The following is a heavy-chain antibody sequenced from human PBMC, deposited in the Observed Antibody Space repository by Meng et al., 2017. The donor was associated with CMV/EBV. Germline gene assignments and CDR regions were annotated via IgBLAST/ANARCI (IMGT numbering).Heavy chain of an antibody. J-gene: IGHJ4*02. CDR2: INPSGGST. CDR3: ARDKIQLWPTVGYFDY. CDR1: GYTLTSYY. D-gene: IGHD5-18*01. V-gene: IGHV1-46*01. Sequence: QGQWCLTRVGGRKPGDSVKVSCKTSGYTLTSYYMHWVRQAPGQGLEWMGIINPSGGSTSYAQKFQGRVTMTRDTSTSTVYMELSSLRSEDTAVYYCARDKIQLWPTVGYFDYWGQGTLVTVSS.